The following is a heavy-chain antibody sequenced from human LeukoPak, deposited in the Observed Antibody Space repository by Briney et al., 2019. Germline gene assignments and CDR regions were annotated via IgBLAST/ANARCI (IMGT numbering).Heavy chain of an antibody. CDR1: GYTLTELS. J-gene: IGHJ5*02. Sequence: ASVKVSCKVSGYTLTELSMHWVRQAPGKGLEWMGGFDPEDGETIYAQKFQGRVTMTRDTSISTAYMELSRLRSDDTAVYYCARDGDYGSGSYYNWFDPWGQGTLVTVSS. CDR3: ARDGDYGSGSYYNWFDP. CDR2: FDPEDGET. V-gene: IGHV1-24*01. D-gene: IGHD3-10*01.